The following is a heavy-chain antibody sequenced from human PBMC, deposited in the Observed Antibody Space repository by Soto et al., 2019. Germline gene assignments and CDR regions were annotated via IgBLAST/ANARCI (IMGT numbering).Heavy chain of an antibody. Sequence: GASVKVSCKASGYTFTSYAMHWVRQAPGQRLEWMGWINAGNGNTKYSQKFQGRVTITRDTSASTAYMELSSLRSEDTAVYFCARVLGVLSSSCFGYWGQGTLVTVSS. CDR1: GYTFTSYA. J-gene: IGHJ4*02. D-gene: IGHD6-13*01. CDR3: ARVLGVLSSSCFGY. CDR2: INAGNGNT. V-gene: IGHV1-3*01.